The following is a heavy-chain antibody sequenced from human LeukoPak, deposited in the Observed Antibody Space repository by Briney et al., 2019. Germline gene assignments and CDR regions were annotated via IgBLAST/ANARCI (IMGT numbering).Heavy chain of an antibody. V-gene: IGHV4-34*01. CDR2: INHSGST. CDR1: GGSVSGYC. CDR3: ARRQNSVTIFGMIRVGYYYMDV. Sequence: PSETLSLTCAVYGGSVSGYCWSWIRQPPGKGLEWIGEINHSGSTNYNPSLKSRVTISVDTSKNQFSLKLSSVTAADTAVYYCARRQNSVTIFGMIRVGYYYMDVWGKGTTVTVSS. J-gene: IGHJ6*03. D-gene: IGHD3-3*01.